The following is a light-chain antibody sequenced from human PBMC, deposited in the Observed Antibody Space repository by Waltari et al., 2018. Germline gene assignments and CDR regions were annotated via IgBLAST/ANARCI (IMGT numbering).Light chain of an antibody. CDR1: RSISSD. CDR2: GAS. J-gene: IGKJ2*01. Sequence: EIVMTQSPATLSVSPGETATLSFRASRSISSDLAWYQQKPGQAPRLLIYGASTRATGIPARFSGSGSGTEFTLTISSLQSEDFAVYYCQQYNNWPPYTFGQGTKLEIK. CDR3: QQYNNWPPYT. V-gene: IGKV3-15*01.